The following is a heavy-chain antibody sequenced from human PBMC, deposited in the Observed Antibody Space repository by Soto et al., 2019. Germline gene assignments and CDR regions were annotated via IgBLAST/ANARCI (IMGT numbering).Heavy chain of an antibody. CDR1: GFTFSSYG. J-gene: IGHJ6*02. Sequence: QVQLVESGGGVVQPGRSLRLSCAASGFTFSSYGMHWVRQAPGKGLEWVAVIWYDGSNKYYADSVKGRFTISRDNSQNTVYLEKNSLRAEDTAVYYCARDLGGSIAARYYYYGMDVWGQGTTVTVSS. CDR2: IWYDGSNK. D-gene: IGHD6-6*01. CDR3: ARDLGGSIAARYYYYGMDV. V-gene: IGHV3-33*01.